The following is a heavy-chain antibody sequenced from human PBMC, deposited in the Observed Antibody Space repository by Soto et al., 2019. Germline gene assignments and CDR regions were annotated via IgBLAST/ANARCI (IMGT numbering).Heavy chain of an antibody. CDR2: ISGRGGST. Sequence: EVQLLESGGGLVQPGGSLRLSCAASGFTFSSYAMSWVRQAPGKGLEWVSAISGRGGSTYYADSVKGRFTISRDNSKNTLYLQMNSRRAADTAGYYCALNSSPYYFDYWGQGTLVTVSS. J-gene: IGHJ4*02. CDR3: ALNSSPYYFDY. CDR1: GFTFSSYA. V-gene: IGHV3-23*01. D-gene: IGHD6-6*01.